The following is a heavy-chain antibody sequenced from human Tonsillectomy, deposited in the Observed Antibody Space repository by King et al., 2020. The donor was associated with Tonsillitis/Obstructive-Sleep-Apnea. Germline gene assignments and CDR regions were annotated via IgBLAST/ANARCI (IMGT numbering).Heavy chain of an antibody. CDR3: ARDGGQWLVYGMDV. Sequence: VQLVESGGGLVQPGGSLRLSCAASGFTFSSYEMDWVRQAPGKGLEWVSYISYSGTAIYYADSVKGRFTISRDNAKNSLYLQMNSLRAEDTAVYYCARDGGQWLVYGMDVWGQGTTVTVSS. J-gene: IGHJ6*02. CDR1: GFTFSSYE. V-gene: IGHV3-48*03. CDR2: ISYSGTAI. D-gene: IGHD6-19*01.